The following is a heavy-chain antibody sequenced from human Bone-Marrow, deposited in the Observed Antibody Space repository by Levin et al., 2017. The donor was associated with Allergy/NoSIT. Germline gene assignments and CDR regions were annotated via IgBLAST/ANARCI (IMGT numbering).Heavy chain of an antibody. CDR2: ISGGGSTT. CDR3: ARMGTHNGLLLDY. V-gene: IGHV3-74*01. J-gene: IGHJ4*02. Sequence: GESLKISCAVSGFTLSTYWMHWVRQAPGKGLVWVSRISGGGSTTNYADSVKGRFTISRDNAKNTLYLQMNSLRAEDTAVYYCARMGTHNGLLLDYWGRGTLVTVSS. D-gene: IGHD7-27*01. CDR1: GFTLSTYW.